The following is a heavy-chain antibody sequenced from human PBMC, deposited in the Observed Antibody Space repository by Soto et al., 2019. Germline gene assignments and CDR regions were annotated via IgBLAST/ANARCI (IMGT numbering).Heavy chain of an antibody. D-gene: IGHD2-15*01. V-gene: IGHV3-15*07. Sequence: GSLRLSCAASGFIFRNAWMNWVRQAPGKGLEWVGRIKTKIDGGTTDYAGPVKGRFTISRDDSKNTLFLQMSSLKTEDTAVYYCSTDDLGRDSGGYPPFDYWGQGSLVTVSS. CDR1: GFIFRNAW. J-gene: IGHJ4*02. CDR3: STDDLGRDSGGYPPFDY. CDR2: IKTKIDGGTT.